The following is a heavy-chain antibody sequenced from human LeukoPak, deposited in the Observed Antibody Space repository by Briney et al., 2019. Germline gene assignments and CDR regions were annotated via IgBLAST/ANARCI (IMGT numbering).Heavy chain of an antibody. CDR3: ARLRGYSYGFADY. CDR2: IYYSGST. Sequence: SETLSLTCTVSGVSISSYYWSWIRQPPGKGLEWIGYIYYSGSTNYNPSLKSRVTISVDTSKNQFSLKLSSVTAADTAVYYCARLRGYSYGFADYWGQGTLVTVSS. D-gene: IGHD5-18*01. J-gene: IGHJ4*02. V-gene: IGHV4-59*08. CDR1: GVSISSYY.